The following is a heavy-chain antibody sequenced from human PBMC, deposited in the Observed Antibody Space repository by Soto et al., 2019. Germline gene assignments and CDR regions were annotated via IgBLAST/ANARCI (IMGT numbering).Heavy chain of an antibody. CDR1: GGSISSYY. CDR2: IYYSGST. D-gene: IGHD3-3*02. Sequence: QVQLQESGPGLVKPSETLSLTCTVSGGSISSYYWSWIRQPPGKGLEWIGYIYYSGSTNYNPSLKSRVTTPVDTFKNHLPLKLSPETAADTAVYYWARDPRGIILNWFDPWGQGSLVTVSS. J-gene: IGHJ5*02. V-gene: IGHV4-59*01. CDR3: ARDPRGIILNWFDP.